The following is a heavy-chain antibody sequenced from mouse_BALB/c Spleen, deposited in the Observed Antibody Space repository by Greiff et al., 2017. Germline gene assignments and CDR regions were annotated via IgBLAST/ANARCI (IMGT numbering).Heavy chain of an antibody. CDR2: IYPANGDT. Sequence: VQLQQSGAELVRSGASVKLSCTASGLYIKDSYMHWVKLRPEQGLEWIGRIYPANGDTKYGPKFKGKATRTADTSSNTAYLQLSSLTSEDTAVYYCSKIVVVKGYFDVWGAGTTVTVSS. V-gene: IGHV14-3*02. CDR3: SKIVVVKGYFDV. CDR1: GLYIKDSY. J-gene: IGHJ1*01. D-gene: IGHD1-1*01.